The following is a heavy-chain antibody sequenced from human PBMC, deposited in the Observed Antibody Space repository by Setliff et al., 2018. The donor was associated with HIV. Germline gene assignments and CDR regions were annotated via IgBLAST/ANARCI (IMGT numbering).Heavy chain of an antibody. CDR2: IYYSGST. J-gene: IGHJ4*02. D-gene: IGHD3-3*01. Sequence: PSETLSLTCTVSGGSISSYYWSWIRQPPGKGLEWIGYIYYSGSTNYNPSLKSRVTISVDTSKSQFSLKLSSVTAADTAVYYCARSYYNFANGYYYYYYVGRGILVTVSS. V-gene: IGHV4-59*01. CDR1: GGSISSYY. CDR3: ARSYYNFANGYYYYYY.